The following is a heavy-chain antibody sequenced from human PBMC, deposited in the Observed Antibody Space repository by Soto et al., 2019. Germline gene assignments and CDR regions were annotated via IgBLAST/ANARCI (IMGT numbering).Heavy chain of an antibody. V-gene: IGHV3-64D*06. CDR1: GFTFSIYA. CDR2: ISTNGGST. Sequence: GSLRLSCSASGFTFSIYAMHWVRQAPGKGLEYVSSISTNGGSTDYADSVKGRFTISRDNSKNTVYLQMSSLRVEDTAVYYCVKGEYYYDSSGYSPFDYWGQGTLVTVSS. J-gene: IGHJ4*02. D-gene: IGHD3-22*01. CDR3: VKGEYYYDSSGYSPFDY.